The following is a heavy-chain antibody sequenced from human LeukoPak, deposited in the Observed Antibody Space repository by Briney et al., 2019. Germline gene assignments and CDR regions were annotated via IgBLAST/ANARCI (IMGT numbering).Heavy chain of an antibody. CDR1: GYSFTSYW. J-gene: IGHJ3*02. Sequence: GESLKISCKGSGYSFTSYWIGWVRQMPGKGLEWMGIIYPGDSDTRYSPSFQGQVTISADKSISTAYLQWSSLKASDTAMYYCARQDLIIAARPGGGDAFDIWGQGTMVTVSS. CDR3: ARQDLIIAARPGGGDAFDI. D-gene: IGHD6-6*01. CDR2: IYPGDSDT. V-gene: IGHV5-51*01.